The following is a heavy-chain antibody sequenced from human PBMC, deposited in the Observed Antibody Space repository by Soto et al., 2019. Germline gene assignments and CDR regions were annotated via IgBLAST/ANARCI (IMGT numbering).Heavy chain of an antibody. CDR2: IHSSGAI. V-gene: IGHV4-59*02. D-gene: IGHD2-2*03. Sequence: QVQLQESGPGLVKPSETLSLTCDVSGASVRTHYWSWIRQPPGQGLEWIAYIHSSGAINYNPSLESRVTISVDTSKNQVSLKMPSVTAADTAMYYCARDGSLIGDAHFDYWGRGTLLTVSS. J-gene: IGHJ4*02. CDR3: ARDGSLIGDAHFDY. CDR1: GASVRTHY.